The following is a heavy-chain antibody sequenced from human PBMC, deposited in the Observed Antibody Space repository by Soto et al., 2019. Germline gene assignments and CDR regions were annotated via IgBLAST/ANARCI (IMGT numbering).Heavy chain of an antibody. Sequence: QLQLQESGPGLVRPSETLSLMCSVSGCSISSSHYYWGWIRQPPGKGLEWIGSIYYNGRTYYKSSLKSRVTIVVDTSKNPFSLKTTAVTAADTAVYFCVRQTDRGLRLGELSWGQGTLVCVSS. CDR3: VRQTDRGLRLGELS. D-gene: IGHD3-16*01. CDR2: IYYNGRT. J-gene: IGHJ5*02. V-gene: IGHV4-39*01. CDR1: GCSISSSHYY.